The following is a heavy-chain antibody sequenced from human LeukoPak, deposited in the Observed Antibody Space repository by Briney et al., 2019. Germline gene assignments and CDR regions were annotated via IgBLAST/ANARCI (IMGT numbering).Heavy chain of an antibody. Sequence: GGSLRLSCAASGFTFSSYAMSWVRQAPGKGLEWVSAISGSGGSTYYADSVKGRFTISRDNSKNTLCLQMNSLRAEDTAVYYCAKDLDWDIVVVPAAFDYWGQGTLVTVSS. D-gene: IGHD2-2*01. CDR3: AKDLDWDIVVVPAAFDY. J-gene: IGHJ4*02. CDR2: ISGSGGST. CDR1: GFTFSSYA. V-gene: IGHV3-23*01.